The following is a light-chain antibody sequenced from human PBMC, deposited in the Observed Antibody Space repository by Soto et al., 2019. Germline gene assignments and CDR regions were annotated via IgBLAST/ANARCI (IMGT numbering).Light chain of an antibody. CDR2: KAS. J-gene: IGKJ4*01. Sequence: MPQSPSTLTASVGDRVTITCRASQSISTWLAWYQQKPGKAPKLLIYKASGLESGVPSRFSGSGSGTDFTLTISSLQPDDFATYYCQQYNSYSPLTFCGGTKVDIK. CDR1: QSISTW. V-gene: IGKV1-5*03. CDR3: QQYNSYSPLT.